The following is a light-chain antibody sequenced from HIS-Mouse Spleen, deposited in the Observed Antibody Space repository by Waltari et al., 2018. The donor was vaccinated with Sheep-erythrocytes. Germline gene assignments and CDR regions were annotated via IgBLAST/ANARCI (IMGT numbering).Light chain of an antibody. CDR3: QAWESSTVV. V-gene: IGLV3-1*01. CDR1: KLGDKY. Sequence: SYELTQPPSVSVSPGQTASITCSGDKLGDKYACWYQQKPGHSPVLVIYQDSKRPSGIPERFSGSNSGNTATLTISGTQAMDEADYYCQAWESSTVVFGGGTKLTVL. J-gene: IGLJ2*01. CDR2: QDS.